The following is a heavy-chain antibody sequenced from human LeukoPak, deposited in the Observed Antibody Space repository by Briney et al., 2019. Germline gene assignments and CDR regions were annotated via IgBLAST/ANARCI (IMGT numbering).Heavy chain of an antibody. Sequence: SHTLSLTCTVSGGSVSSRDFYWSWIRQPPGKGLEWIGYIYSTGSTYYNPSLKSRVAISIDTSNNQFSVKLSSVTAADTAVYFCARDYASAYYYDSTSYPYGMDVWGQGTTVTVSS. J-gene: IGHJ6*02. CDR3: ARDYASAYYYDSTSYPYGMDV. CDR2: IYSTGST. D-gene: IGHD3-22*01. V-gene: IGHV4-30-4*01. CDR1: GGSVSSRDFY.